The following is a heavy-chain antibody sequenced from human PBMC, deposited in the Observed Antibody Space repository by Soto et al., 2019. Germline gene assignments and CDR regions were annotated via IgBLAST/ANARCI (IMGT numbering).Heavy chain of an antibody. J-gene: IGHJ4*02. V-gene: IGHV4-34*01. CDR3: ARDKITGLFDY. Sequence: PSETLSLTCTVSGGSISSYYWTWIRQPPGTGLEWIGEINHSGSTNYNPSLKSRVTISVDTSKNQFSLKLTSVTAADTAVYYCARDKITGLFDYWGQGTLVTSP. CDR2: INHSGST. D-gene: IGHD2-8*02. CDR1: GGSISSYY.